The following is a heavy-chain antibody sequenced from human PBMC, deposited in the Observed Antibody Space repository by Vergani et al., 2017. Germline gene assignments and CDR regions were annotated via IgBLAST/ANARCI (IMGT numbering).Heavy chain of an antibody. V-gene: IGHV1-2*02. J-gene: IGHJ5*02. CDR3: ARGSLVVPAAIPRGFDP. CDR1: GYTFTGYY. Sequence: QVQLVQSGAEVKKPGASVKVSCKASGYTFTGYYMHWVRQAPGQGLEWMGWINPNSGGTNYAQKFQGRVTMTRDTCISTAYMELSRLRSDDTAVYYCARGSLVVPAAIPRGFDPWGQGTLVTVSS. CDR2: INPNSGGT. D-gene: IGHD2-2*02.